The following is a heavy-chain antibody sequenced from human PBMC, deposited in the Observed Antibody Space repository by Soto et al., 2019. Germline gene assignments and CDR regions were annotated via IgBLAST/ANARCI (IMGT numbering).Heavy chain of an antibody. J-gene: IGHJ4*02. V-gene: IGHV3-21*06. CDR3: ARESADLTSNFDY. CDR2: ISSTTNYI. CDR1: GFTFTRYS. Sequence: PGGSLRLSCAASGFTFTRYSMNWVRPAPGKGLEWVSSISSTTNYIKYGDSMKGRFTISRDNAKNSLYMEMNSLRAEDTAVYYCARESADLTSNFDYWGQGTLVTVSS.